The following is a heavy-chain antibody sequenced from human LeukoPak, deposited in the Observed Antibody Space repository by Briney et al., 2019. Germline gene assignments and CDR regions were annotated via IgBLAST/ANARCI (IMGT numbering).Heavy chain of an antibody. Sequence: GASVKVSCKASGFTFTSSAMQWVRQARGQRLEWIGWIVVGSGNTNYAQKFQERVTITRDMSTSTAYMELSSLRSEDTAVYYCAAGLRCFDWPDAFDIWGQGTMVTVSS. J-gene: IGHJ3*02. CDR3: AAGLRCFDWPDAFDI. V-gene: IGHV1-58*02. CDR2: IVVGSGNT. D-gene: IGHD3-9*01. CDR1: GFTFTSSA.